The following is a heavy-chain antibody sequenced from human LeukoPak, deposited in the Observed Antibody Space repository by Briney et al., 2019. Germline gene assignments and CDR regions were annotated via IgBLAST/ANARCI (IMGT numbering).Heavy chain of an antibody. V-gene: IGHV3-15*01. CDR1: GFTFSNAW. Sequence: GGSLRRSCAASGFTFSNAWMSWVPQAPGQGLEWVGRIKSETDGGTTDYAAPVTGRFTISRDDSKNTLYLQMNSLKTEDTAVYYCTTARPLPHCSSTSCYFSIAFDTWGQGTMVTVSS. D-gene: IGHD2-2*01. CDR3: TTARPLPHCSSTSCYFSIAFDT. J-gene: IGHJ3*02. CDR2: IKSETDGGTT.